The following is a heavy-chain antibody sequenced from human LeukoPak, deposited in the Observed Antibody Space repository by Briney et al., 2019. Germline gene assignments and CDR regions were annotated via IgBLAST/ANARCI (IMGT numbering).Heavy chain of an antibody. CDR1: GGSISSYY. CDR3: ARGRYDFWSGYSPNDAFDI. J-gene: IGHJ3*02. Sequence: SETLSLTCTVSGGSISSYYWSWIRQPAGKGLEWIGRIYTSGSTNYNPSLKSRVTMSVDTSKNQFSLKLSSVTAADTAVYYCARGRYDFWSGYSPNDAFDIWGQGTMVTVSS. D-gene: IGHD3-3*01. V-gene: IGHV4-4*07. CDR2: IYTSGST.